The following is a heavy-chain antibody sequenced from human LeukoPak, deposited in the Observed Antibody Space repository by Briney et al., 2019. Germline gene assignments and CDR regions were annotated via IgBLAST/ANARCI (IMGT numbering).Heavy chain of an antibody. CDR3: ARDRKYDFWSGYYRVRSYYFDY. D-gene: IGHD3-3*01. CDR1: ENTFTNYY. V-gene: IGHV1-46*01. J-gene: IGHJ4*02. CDR2: INPNGDRT. Sequence: ASVKVSCKASENTFTNYYMHWVRQAPGQGLEWLGIINPNGDRTNYARTFQGRVTMTRDTSTTTVYMELSRLRSDDTAVYYCARDRKYDFWSGYYRVRSYYFDYWGQGTLVTVSS.